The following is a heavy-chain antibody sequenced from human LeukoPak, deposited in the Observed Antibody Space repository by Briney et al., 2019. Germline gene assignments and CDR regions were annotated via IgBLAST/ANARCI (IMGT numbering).Heavy chain of an antibody. V-gene: IGHV3-23*01. CDR2: VNSNDRP. CDR1: GFNFSNYA. CDR3: AKARAAVVEAAINY. J-gene: IGHJ4*02. D-gene: IGHD2-15*01. Sequence: KSGGSLRLSCAAPGFNFSNYAMTWVRQAPGKGLEWVSTVNSNDRPYYADSVKGRFTISRDNSKNTLYLQMNTLRVEDTALYYCAKARAAVVEAAINYWGQGILVTVSP.